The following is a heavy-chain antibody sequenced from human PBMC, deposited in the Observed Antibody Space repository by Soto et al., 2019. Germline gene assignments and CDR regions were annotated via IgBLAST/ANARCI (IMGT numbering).Heavy chain of an antibody. CDR3: ARDEGGSYRPPDYYYGMDV. CDR1: GGTFSSYA. CDR2: IIPIFGTA. Sequence: SVKVSCKASGGTFSSYAISWVRQAPGQGLEWMGGIIPIFGTANYAQKFQGRVTITADESTSTAYMELSSLRSEDTAVYYCARDEGGSYRPPDYYYGMDVWGQGTTVTVSS. J-gene: IGHJ6*02. V-gene: IGHV1-69*13. D-gene: IGHD1-26*01.